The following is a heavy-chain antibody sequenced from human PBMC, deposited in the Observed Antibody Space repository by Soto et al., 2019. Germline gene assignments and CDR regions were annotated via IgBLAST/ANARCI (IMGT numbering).Heavy chain of an antibody. V-gene: IGHV2-70*01. CDR2: IDWDDDK. J-gene: IGHJ4*02. CDR3: ARICDSGSYYVFDY. D-gene: IGHD1-26*01. Sequence: SGPTLVNPTQTLTLTCTFSGFSLSTSGMCVSWIRQPPGKALEWLALIDWDDDKYYSTSLKTRLTISKDTSKNQVVLTMTNMDPVDTATYYCARICDSGSYYVFDYWGQGTLVTFSS. CDR1: GFSLSTSGMC.